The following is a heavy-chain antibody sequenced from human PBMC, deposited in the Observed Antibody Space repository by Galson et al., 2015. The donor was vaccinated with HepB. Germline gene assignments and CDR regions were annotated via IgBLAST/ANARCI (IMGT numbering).Heavy chain of an antibody. Sequence: SLRLSCAASGFTFSTYAMHWVRQAPGKGLEWVAIMSYDGSNNYYADSVKGRFTISRDNSKNTLYLQMNSLRADDTAVYYCARDRYYVSSGYPTYLDYWGQGTLVTVSS. V-gene: IGHV3-30-3*01. CDR1: GFTFSTYA. D-gene: IGHD3-22*01. CDR2: MSYDGSNN. CDR3: ARDRYYVSSGYPTYLDY. J-gene: IGHJ4*02.